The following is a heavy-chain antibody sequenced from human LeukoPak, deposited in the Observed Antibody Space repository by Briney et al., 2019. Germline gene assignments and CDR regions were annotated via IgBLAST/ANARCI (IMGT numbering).Heavy chain of an antibody. CDR1: GCSISSSSHY. J-gene: IGHJ4*02. V-gene: IGHV4-39*07. CDR2: IHYRVST. Sequence: ETLSLNCTVSGCSISSSSHYLGSIRQPPGKGLEWIGLIHYRVSTYYNPSLKRRVTMSLDTSKHHFSMKLSSVTAADTAVYYCARVGGGIVGGRFDYWRQGTLVTVSS. D-gene: IGHD1-26*01. CDR3: ARVGGGIVGGRFDY.